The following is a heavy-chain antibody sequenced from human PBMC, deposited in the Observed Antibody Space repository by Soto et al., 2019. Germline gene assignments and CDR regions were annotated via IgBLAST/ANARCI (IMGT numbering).Heavy chain of an antibody. J-gene: IGHJ6*02. Sequence: EVQLVESGGGLVQPGGSLRLSCAASGFTVSSNYMSWVRQAPGKGLEWVSVIYSGGSTYYADSVKGRFTISRHNSKNTLYLQMNSLRAEDTAVYYWARDPYYDSCGYLASYGMDVWGQGTTVTVSS. CDR2: IYSGGST. D-gene: IGHD3-22*01. V-gene: IGHV3-53*04. CDR1: GFTVSSNY. CDR3: ARDPYYDSCGYLASYGMDV.